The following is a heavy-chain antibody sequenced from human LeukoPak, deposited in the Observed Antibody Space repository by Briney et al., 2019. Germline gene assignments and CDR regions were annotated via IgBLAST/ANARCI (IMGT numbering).Heavy chain of an antibody. CDR2: ISYSGTT. D-gene: IGHD4-17*01. CDR3: ARVDGNGNYVDH. CDR1: GGSISSGGYY. Sequence: PSQTLSLTCTVSGGSISSGGYYWSWIRQHPGKGLEWIGYISYSGTTYYSPSLKSRVITSGDTSKNQFSLKLSSVTAADTADYYCARVDGNGNYVDHWGQGTLVTVSS. V-gene: IGHV4-31*03. J-gene: IGHJ4*02.